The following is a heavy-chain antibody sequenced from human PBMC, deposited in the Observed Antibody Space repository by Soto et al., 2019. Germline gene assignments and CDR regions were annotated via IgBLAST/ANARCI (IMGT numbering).Heavy chain of an antibody. D-gene: IGHD1-1*01. V-gene: IGHV3-23*01. CDR3: AKGLDRASLDF. CDR2: LTADSDDT. CDR1: GFTFSTHT. J-gene: IGHJ4*02. Sequence: EVQLLESGGTSVQPGGSLRLSCVASGFTFSTHTMNWVRQAPGKGLEWVSRLTADSDDTSYADSIKGRFTISRDNSKNTLYLQMNSLRAEDTGIYYWAKGLDRASLDFWGQGALVTVSS.